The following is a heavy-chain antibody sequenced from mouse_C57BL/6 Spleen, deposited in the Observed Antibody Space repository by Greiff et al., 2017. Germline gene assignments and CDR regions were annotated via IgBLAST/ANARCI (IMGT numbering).Heavy chain of an antibody. Sequence: EVHLVESGGDLVKPGGSLKLSCAASGFTFSSYGMSWVRQTPDKRLEWVATISSGGSYTYYPDSVKGRFTISRDNAKNTLYLQMSSLKSEDTAMYYCARHYGVETWYWYFDVWGTGTTVTVAS. CDR2: ISSGGSYT. CDR3: ARHYGVETWYWYFDV. V-gene: IGHV5-6*01. J-gene: IGHJ1*03. D-gene: IGHD1-1*01. CDR1: GFTFSSYG.